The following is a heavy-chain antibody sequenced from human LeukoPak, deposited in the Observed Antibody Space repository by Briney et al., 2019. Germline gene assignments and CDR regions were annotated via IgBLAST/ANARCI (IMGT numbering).Heavy chain of an antibody. CDR2: IYTSGST. V-gene: IGHV4-4*07. CDR1: GGSISSYY. CDR3: ARGKLKQLRYFDRSRYYFDY. D-gene: IGHD3-9*01. Sequence: SETLSLTCTVSGGSISSYYWSWIRQPAGKGLEWIGRIYTSGSTNYNPSLKSRVTMSVDTSKNQFSLKLSSVTAADTAVYYCARGKLKQLRYFDRSRYYFDYWGQGTLVTVSS. J-gene: IGHJ4*02.